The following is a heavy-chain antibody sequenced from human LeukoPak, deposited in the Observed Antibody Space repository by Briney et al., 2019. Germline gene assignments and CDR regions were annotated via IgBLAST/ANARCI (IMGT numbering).Heavy chain of an antibody. CDR3: ARRYYYGSGSYRIFYYYYGMDV. J-gene: IGHJ6*02. D-gene: IGHD3-10*01. Sequence: GASVKVSCTASGYTFTSYDINWVRQATGQGLEWMGWMNPNSGNTGYAQKFQGRVTMTRNTSISTAYMELSSLRSEDTAVYYCARRYYYGSGSYRIFYYYYGMDVWGQGTTVTVSS. CDR1: GYTFTSYD. CDR2: MNPNSGNT. V-gene: IGHV1-8*01.